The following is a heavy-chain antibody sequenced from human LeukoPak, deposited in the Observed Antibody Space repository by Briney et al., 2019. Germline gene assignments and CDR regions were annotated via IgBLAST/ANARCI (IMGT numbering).Heavy chain of an antibody. CDR1: GGSISSYY. J-gene: IGHJ6*03. CDR3: ASRAAAGPETPYYYYYYYMDV. CDR2: IYYSGST. D-gene: IGHD6-13*01. Sequence: SETLSLTCTVSGGSISSYYWGWIRQPPGKGLEWIGSIYYSGSTYYNPSLKSRVTISVDTSKNQFSLKLSSVTAADTAVYYCASRAAAGPETPYYYYYYYMDVWGKGTTVTVSS. V-gene: IGHV4-39*07.